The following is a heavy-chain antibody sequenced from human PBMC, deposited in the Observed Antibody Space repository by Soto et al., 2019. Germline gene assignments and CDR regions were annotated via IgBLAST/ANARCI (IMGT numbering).Heavy chain of an antibody. CDR3: ARENEQWVAADN. D-gene: IGHD6-19*01. CDR1: GFTFSDYY. CDR2: ITSSGSTV. J-gene: IGHJ4*02. Sequence: PGGSLRLSCAASGFTFSDYYMSWNRQAPGKGLEWVSYITSSGSTVYYADSVKGRFTISRDNAKNSLYLQMNSLRAEDTAVYYCARENEQWVAADNWGQGTLVTVSS. V-gene: IGHV3-11*01.